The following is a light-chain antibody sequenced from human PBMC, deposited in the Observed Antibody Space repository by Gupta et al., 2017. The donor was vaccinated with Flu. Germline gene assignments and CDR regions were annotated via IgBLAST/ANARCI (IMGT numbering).Light chain of an antibody. J-gene: IGLJ2*01. CDR3: NSYGATEF. Sequence: VTISCAGTSGDGGAYDYVCWYQQYPGQAPKLINYDSNRRPSGVPDRFTGSKSGTTASLTISGLEAEDDADYRCNSYGATEFFGGGTRLTVL. CDR2: DSN. V-gene: IGLV2-11*01. CDR1: SGDGGAYDY.